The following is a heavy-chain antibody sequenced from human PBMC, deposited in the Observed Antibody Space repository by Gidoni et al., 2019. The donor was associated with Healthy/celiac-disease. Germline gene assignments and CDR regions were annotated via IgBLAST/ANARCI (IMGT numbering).Heavy chain of an antibody. V-gene: IGHV3-21*01. CDR3: ARDRRITIFGVVPSSAFDY. CDR1: GFTFSSYS. Sequence: EVQLVESGGGLVKLGGSLRLSCAASGFTFSSYSMNWVRQAPGKGLEWVSSISSSSSYIYYADSVKGRFTISRDNAKNSLYLQMNSLRAEDTAVYYCARDRRITIFGVVPSSAFDYWGQGTLVTVSS. D-gene: IGHD3-3*01. CDR2: ISSSSSYI. J-gene: IGHJ4*02.